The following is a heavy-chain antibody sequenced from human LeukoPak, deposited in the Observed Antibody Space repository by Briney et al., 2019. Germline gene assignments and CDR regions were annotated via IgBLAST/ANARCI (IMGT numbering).Heavy chain of an antibody. CDR2: IYSSGST. D-gene: IGHD6-19*01. CDR3: TRLAVAYFDS. V-gene: IGHV3-66*04. CDR1: GFIVSSNY. J-gene: IGHJ4*02. Sequence: GGSLRLSCAASGFIVSSNYMGWVRQAPGKGLEWVSVIYSSGSTYYPDSVKGRFTISRDESKNTPYLQMNSLRAEDTAVYYCTRLAVAYFDSWGQGTLVTVSS.